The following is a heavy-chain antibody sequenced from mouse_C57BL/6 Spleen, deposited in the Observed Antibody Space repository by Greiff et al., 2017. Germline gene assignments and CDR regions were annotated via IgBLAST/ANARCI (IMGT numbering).Heavy chain of an antibody. CDR1: GYTFTSYW. Sequence: QVQLQQPGAELVMPGASVKLSCKASGYTFTSYWMHWVKQRPGQGLEWIGEIDPSDSYTNYNQKFKGKSTLTVDKSSSTAYMQLSSRTSEDSAVYYCARWAMDYWGQGTSVTVSS. J-gene: IGHJ4*01. CDR3: ARWAMDY. CDR2: IDPSDSYT. V-gene: IGHV1-69*01.